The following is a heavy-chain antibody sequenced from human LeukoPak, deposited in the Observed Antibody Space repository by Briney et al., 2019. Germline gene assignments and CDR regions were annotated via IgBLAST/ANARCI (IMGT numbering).Heavy chain of an antibody. D-gene: IGHD2-21*01. CDR1: GFTFSSYA. CDR2: VSGSGGST. Sequence: GGSLRLSCAASGFTFSSYAMSWVRQAPGKGLEWVSGVSGSGGSTYYADSVKGRFTISRDNSKNTLYLQMNSLRVEDTAVYYCAKANCGGDCYYQNVHWGQGTLVTVSS. J-gene: IGHJ4*02. CDR3: AKANCGGDCYYQNVH. V-gene: IGHV3-23*01.